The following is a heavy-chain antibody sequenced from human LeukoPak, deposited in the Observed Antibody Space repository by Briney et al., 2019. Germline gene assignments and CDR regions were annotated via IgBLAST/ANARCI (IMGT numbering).Heavy chain of an antibody. CDR2: NYHSGST. D-gene: IGHD3-16*01. V-gene: IGHV4-30-2*01. J-gene: IGHJ5*02. CDR1: GGSISSGGYY. Sequence: PSETLSLTCTVSGGSISSGGYYWSWIRQPPGKGLEWIGYNYHSGSTYYNPSLKSRVTISVDRSKNQFSLKLSFVTAADTALYYCARVDTQGVPSPWGQGILVTVSS. CDR3: ARVDTQGVPSP.